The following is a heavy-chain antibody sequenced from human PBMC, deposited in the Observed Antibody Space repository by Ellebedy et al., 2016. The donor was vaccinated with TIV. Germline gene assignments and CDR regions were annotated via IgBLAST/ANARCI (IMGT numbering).Heavy chain of an antibody. CDR1: GFTFRSYA. Sequence: GGSLRLSXAASGFTFRSYAMHWVRQAPGKGLEWVAVISYDGSNKYYADSVKGRFTISRDNSKNTLYLQMNSLRAEDTAVYYCAKGGVVVPAAIYWGQGTLVTVSS. CDR2: ISYDGSNK. D-gene: IGHD2-2*01. V-gene: IGHV3-30-3*01. CDR3: AKGGVVVPAAIY. J-gene: IGHJ4*02.